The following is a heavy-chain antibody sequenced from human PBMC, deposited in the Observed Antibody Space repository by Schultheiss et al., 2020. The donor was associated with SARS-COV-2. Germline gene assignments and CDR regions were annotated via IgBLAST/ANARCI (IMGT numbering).Heavy chain of an antibody. Sequence: GGSLRLSCAASGFTFGSYWMSWVRQAPGKGLEWVANIKPDGSEKFYVDSVKGRFTLSRDNSKNTLSLQMNSLRAEDTAVYYCARVETVATFFDYWGQGTPVTVSS. CDR1: GFTFGSYW. CDR2: IKPDGSEK. CDR3: ARVETVATFFDY. J-gene: IGHJ4*02. D-gene: IGHD4-23*01. V-gene: IGHV3-7*03.